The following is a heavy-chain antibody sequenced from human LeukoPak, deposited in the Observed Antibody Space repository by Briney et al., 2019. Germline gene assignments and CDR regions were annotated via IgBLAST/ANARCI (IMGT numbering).Heavy chain of an antibody. J-gene: IGHJ6*03. V-gene: IGHV3-23*01. Sequence: GGSLRLSCAASGFTFSSYAMSWVRQAPGKGLEWVSAISGSGGSTYYADSVKGRFTISRDSSKNTLYLQMNSLRAEDTAVYYCAKGESSSAGGYYYYMDVWGKGTTVTVSS. CDR3: AKGESSSAGGYYYYMDV. D-gene: IGHD6-6*01. CDR2: ISGSGGST. CDR1: GFTFSSYA.